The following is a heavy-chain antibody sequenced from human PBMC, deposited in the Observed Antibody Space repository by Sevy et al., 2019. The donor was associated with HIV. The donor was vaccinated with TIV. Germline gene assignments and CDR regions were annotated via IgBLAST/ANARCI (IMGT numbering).Heavy chain of an antibody. J-gene: IGHJ4*02. V-gene: IGHV3-23*01. Sequence: GGSLRLSCADSRVTFSSYAMSWVRQAPGKGLEWVSTISGHGGSTYYAGAVKGRFTISRDNCKKMVYLQMNSLRAEDTAVYYCAKDSGISAQIVVALRYWGQGTQVTVSS. D-gene: IGHD3-22*01. CDR2: ISGHGGST. CDR1: RVTFSSYA. CDR3: AKDSGISAQIVVALRY.